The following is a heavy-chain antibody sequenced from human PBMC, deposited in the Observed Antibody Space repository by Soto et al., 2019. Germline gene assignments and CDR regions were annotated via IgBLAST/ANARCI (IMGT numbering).Heavy chain of an antibody. CDR1: GFTFSSYA. CDR2: ISGSGGST. Sequence: GGSLRLSCAASGFTFSSYAMSWVRQAPGKGLEWVSAISGSGGSTYYADSVKGRFTISRDNSKNTLYLQMNSLRAEDTAVYYCAKDRGVVVVAATLYQHWGQGTLVTVSS. CDR3: AKDRGVVVVAATLYQH. J-gene: IGHJ1*01. V-gene: IGHV3-23*01. D-gene: IGHD2-15*01.